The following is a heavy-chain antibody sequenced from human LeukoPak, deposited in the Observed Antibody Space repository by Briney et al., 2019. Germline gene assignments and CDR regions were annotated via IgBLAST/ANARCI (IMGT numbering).Heavy chain of an antibody. CDR2: ISAYNGNT. CDR1: GYTFTSYG. Sequence: EASVKVSCKASGYTFTSYGISWVRQAPGQGLEWMGWISAYNGNTNYAQKLQGRVTMTTDTSTSTAYMELRSLRSDDTVVYYCARVVVAGVDWFDPWGQGTLVTVSS. D-gene: IGHD2-15*01. J-gene: IGHJ5*02. V-gene: IGHV1-18*01. CDR3: ARVVVAGVDWFDP.